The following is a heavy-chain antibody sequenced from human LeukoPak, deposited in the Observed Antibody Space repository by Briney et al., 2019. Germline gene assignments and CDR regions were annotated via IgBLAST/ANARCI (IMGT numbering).Heavy chain of an antibody. CDR2: IIPIFGTA. CDR1: GGTFISYA. V-gene: IGHV1-69*13. Sequence: SVTVSFTASGGTFISYAISWVRQAPAQGLEWMGGIIPIFGTANYAQKFQGRVTITADESTSTAYMELSSLRSEDTAVYYCAREKSVVVVAATRRETGIFDYWGQGTLVTVSS. J-gene: IGHJ4*02. D-gene: IGHD2-15*01. CDR3: AREKSVVVVAATRRETGIFDY.